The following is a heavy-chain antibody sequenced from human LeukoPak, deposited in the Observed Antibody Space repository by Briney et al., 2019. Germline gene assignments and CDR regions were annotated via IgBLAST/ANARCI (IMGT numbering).Heavy chain of an antibody. D-gene: IGHD6-13*01. CDR2: ISYDGSNK. CDR3: AKEGSKSSSLDY. J-gene: IGHJ4*02. Sequence: GGSLRLSCAASGFTFSTYGMHWVRQAPGKGLEWVAVISYDGSNKYYADSVKGRFTISRDNSKNTLYLQMNSLRAEDTAVYYCAKEGSKSSSLDYWGQGTLVTVSS. V-gene: IGHV3-30*18. CDR1: GFTFSTYG.